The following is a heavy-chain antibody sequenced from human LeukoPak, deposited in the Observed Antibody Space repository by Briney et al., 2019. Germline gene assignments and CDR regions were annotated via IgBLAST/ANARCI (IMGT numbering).Heavy chain of an antibody. CDR2: ISSSSSYM. Sequence: GGSLRLSCAASGFTFSSYSMNWVRQAPGKGLEWVSSISSSSSYMYYAHSVKGRFTISRDNAKNSLYLQMNSLRAEDTAVYYCARAPGCSGGSCYSGRNYYYYYYMDVWGKGTTVTVSS. V-gene: IGHV3-21*01. D-gene: IGHD2-15*01. CDR3: ARAPGCSGGSCYSGRNYYYYYYMDV. J-gene: IGHJ6*03. CDR1: GFTFSSYS.